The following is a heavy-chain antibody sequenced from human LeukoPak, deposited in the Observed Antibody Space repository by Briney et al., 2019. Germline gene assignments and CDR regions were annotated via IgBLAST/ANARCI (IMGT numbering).Heavy chain of an antibody. CDR2: IYSGGST. CDR3: ARYIAAAGTRLRYFDL. J-gene: IGHJ2*01. CDR1: GFTVSSNY. V-gene: IGHV3-53*01. Sequence: GRSLRLSCAASGFTVSSNYMSWVRQAPGKWLEWVSVIYSGGSTYYADSVKGRFTISRDNSKNTLYLQMNSPRAEDTAVYYCARYIAAAGTRLRYFDLWGRGTLVTVSS. D-gene: IGHD6-13*01.